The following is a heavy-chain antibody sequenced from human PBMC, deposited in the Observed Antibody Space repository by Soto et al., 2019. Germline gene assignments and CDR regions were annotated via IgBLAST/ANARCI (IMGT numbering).Heavy chain of an antibody. V-gene: IGHV3-48*03. CDR1: VFTFTSFE. D-gene: IGHD2-2*01. CDR3: ASQPAVWPYNWFDP. CDR2: ISSSGSTI. J-gene: IGHJ5*02. Sequence: PGGSLRLSCAASVFTFTSFEMNWVRQAPGKRLEWISYISSSGSTIYYADSVKGRFTISRDNAKNSLYLQMNSLRVEDTSVYYCASQPAVWPYNWFDPWGQGTLVTVSS.